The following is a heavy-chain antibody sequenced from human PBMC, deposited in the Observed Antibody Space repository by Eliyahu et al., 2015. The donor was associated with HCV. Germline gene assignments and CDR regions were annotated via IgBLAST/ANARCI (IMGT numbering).Heavy chain of an antibody. CDR1: GGSIXSYY. D-gene: IGHD6-19*01. J-gene: IGHJ5*02. Sequence: QVQLQESGPGLVKPSETLSLTCSVXGGSIXSYYWSWIRXPPGXGLXWIAYIHYSGSTNSNPSLXSRITISVDTSKNQFSLKLSSVTAADTAVYYCASGGGGTAVAGTGGWFDPWGQGTLVTVSS. V-gene: IGHV4-59*01. CDR2: IHYSGST. CDR3: ASGGGGTAVAGTGGWFDP.